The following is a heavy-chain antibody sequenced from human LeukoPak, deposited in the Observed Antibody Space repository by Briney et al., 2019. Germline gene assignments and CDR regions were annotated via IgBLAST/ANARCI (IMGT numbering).Heavy chain of an antibody. CDR3: AREGQYGYVQFSAFDI. CDR2: INPNSGGT. D-gene: IGHD5-18*01. V-gene: IGHV1-2*02. CDR1: GYTFTDYF. Sequence: GASVKVSCKASGYTFTDYFMHWVRQAPGQGLEWMGWINPNSGGTNFAQKFQGRVTMTRDTSISTAYMELSSLTSDDTAVYYCAREGQYGYVQFSAFDIWGQGTMVTVSS. J-gene: IGHJ3*02.